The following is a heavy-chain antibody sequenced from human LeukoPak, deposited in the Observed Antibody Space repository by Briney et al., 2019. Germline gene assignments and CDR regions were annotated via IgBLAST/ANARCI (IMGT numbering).Heavy chain of an antibody. D-gene: IGHD5-18*01. CDR1: GFTFSSYA. J-gene: IGHJ4*02. CDR3: ARDYGQYSYGYFDY. CDR2: ISYDGSNK. V-gene: IGHV3-30*04. Sequence: PGRSLRLSCAASGFTFSSYAMHWVRQAPGQGLEWVAVISYDGSNKYYADSVKGRFTISRDNSKNTLYLQMNSLRAEDTAVYYCARDYGQYSYGYFDYWGQGTLVTVSS.